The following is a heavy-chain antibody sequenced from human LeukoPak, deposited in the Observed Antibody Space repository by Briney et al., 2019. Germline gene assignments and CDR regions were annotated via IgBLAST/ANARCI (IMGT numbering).Heavy chain of an antibody. CDR1: GFTFSSYS. J-gene: IGHJ4*02. D-gene: IGHD2-15*01. Sequence: SGGSLRLSCAASGFTFSSYSMNWVRQAPGKGLEWVSYISSSSSTIYYVDSVKGRFTISRDNAKNSLYLQMNSLRAEDTAVYYCAREGCSGGSCYWRFDYWGQGTLVTVSS. CDR3: AREGCSGGSCYWRFDY. CDR2: ISSSSSTI. V-gene: IGHV3-48*01.